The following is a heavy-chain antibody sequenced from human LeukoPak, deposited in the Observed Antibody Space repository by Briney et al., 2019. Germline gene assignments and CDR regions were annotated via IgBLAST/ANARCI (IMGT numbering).Heavy chain of an antibody. Sequence: GESLKISCKGSGYSFSNYWIGWVRQMPGKGLEWMGIIYPGDSDTRYSPSFQGQVTMSVAKSISTAYLQWSSLKASDTAMYYCAREQTRWWFDPWGQGTLVTVSS. V-gene: IGHV5-51*01. D-gene: IGHD1/OR15-1a*01. J-gene: IGHJ5*02. CDR1: GYSFSNYW. CDR2: IYPGDSDT. CDR3: AREQTRWWFDP.